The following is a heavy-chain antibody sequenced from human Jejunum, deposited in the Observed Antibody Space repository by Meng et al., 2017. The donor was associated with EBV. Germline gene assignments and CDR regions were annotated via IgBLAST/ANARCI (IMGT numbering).Heavy chain of an antibody. CDR2: IYWDDDK. D-gene: IGHD1-1*01. CDR1: GFPLTTRPVG. Sequence: QITLRESGPALVELXXXXTLXXTXXGFPLTTRPVGVGWIRQPPGEALEWLALIYWDDDKRYSPSLRSRLTVDKDTSKNQVVLTMTNMDPMDTATYYCAHRRDYDGAWNEGCFDYWGQGILVTVSS. CDR3: AHRRDYDGAWNEGCFDY. V-gene: IGHV2-5*02. J-gene: IGHJ4*02.